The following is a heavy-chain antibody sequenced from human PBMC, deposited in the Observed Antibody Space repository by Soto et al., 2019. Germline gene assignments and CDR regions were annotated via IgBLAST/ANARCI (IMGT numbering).Heavy chain of an antibody. V-gene: IGHV4-34*01. CDR2: INHSGST. Sequence: PSETLSLTCAVYGGSFSCYYWSWIRQPPGKGLEWIGEINHSGSTNYNPSLKSRVTISVDTSKNQFSLKLSSVTAADTAVYYCARGEYCSGGSCLNYYYYYMDVWGKGTTVTVSS. CDR1: GGSFSCYY. J-gene: IGHJ6*03. D-gene: IGHD2-15*01. CDR3: ARGEYCSGGSCLNYYYYYMDV.